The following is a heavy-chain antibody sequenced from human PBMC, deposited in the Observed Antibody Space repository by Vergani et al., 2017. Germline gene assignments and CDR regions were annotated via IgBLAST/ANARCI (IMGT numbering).Heavy chain of an antibody. V-gene: IGHV3-11*04. CDR3: AKNPGISTTRHYYAMDV. CDR2: ISPGASTV. J-gene: IGHJ6*02. CDR1: GFKFSDHY. Sequence: LEESGGGSVKPGGSLRLSCAASGFKFSDHYMSWIRQAPGKGLEWVSHISPGASTVSYTDSVTGRFTVSRYNDNNSLTLDMTTLRVEYTAVYYCAKNPGISTTRHYYAMDVWGQGTTVTVSS. D-gene: IGHD1-1*01.